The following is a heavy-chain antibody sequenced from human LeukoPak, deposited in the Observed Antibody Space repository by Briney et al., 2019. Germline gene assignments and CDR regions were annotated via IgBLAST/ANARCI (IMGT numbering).Heavy chain of an antibody. CDR1: GFTFSDYY. Sequence: GGSLRLFCAASGFTFSDYYMSWIRQAAGRGLEWVSYISRSSSYTDYPDSVKGRFTISRDNAKNSLFLQMNSLRAEDTAVYYCVVGPAAASSWVDYWGQGTLVTVSS. CDR2: ISRSSSYT. CDR3: VVGPAAASSWVDY. V-gene: IGHV3-11*03. D-gene: IGHD2-2*01. J-gene: IGHJ4*02.